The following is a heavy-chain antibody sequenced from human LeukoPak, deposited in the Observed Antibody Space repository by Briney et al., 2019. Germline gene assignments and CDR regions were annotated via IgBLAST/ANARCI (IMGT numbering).Heavy chain of an antibody. CDR3: AKDLSGSS. D-gene: IGHD6-6*01. V-gene: IGHV3-23*01. J-gene: IGHJ4*02. CDR2: ISDGGVTT. CDR1: GFTFNSYA. Sequence: GGSLRLSCAASGFTFNSYAMAWVRQAPGKGLEWVSGISDGGVTTYYADSVKGRFTLSRDNTKNTLYLQMNSLRAEDTAVYYCAKDLSGSSWGQGTLVTVSS.